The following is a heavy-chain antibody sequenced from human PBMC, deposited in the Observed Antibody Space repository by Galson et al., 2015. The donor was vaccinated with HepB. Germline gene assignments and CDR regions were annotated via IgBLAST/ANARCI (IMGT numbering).Heavy chain of an antibody. Sequence: SVKVSCKASGYTFTNYDINWVRQATGQGLEWMGWMNPNSGTTGYAQKFQGRLTMTRSTPISTAYMELSSLRSEDTAVYYCARGRPCSSTSCFPFDAFHIWGQGTVVTVSS. CDR2: MNPNSGTT. D-gene: IGHD2-2*01. V-gene: IGHV1-8*01. CDR3: ARGRPCSSTSCFPFDAFHI. CDR1: GYTFTNYD. J-gene: IGHJ3*02.